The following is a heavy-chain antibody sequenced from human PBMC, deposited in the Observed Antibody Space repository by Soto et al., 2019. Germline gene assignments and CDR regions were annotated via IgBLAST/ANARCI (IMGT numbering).Heavy chain of an antibody. CDR1: GGSISSYY. CDR2: IYYSGST. J-gene: IGHJ5*02. CDR3: ARLLHDYIKTGWFDP. D-gene: IGHD4-4*01. Sequence: SETLSLTCTVSGGSISSYYWSWIRQPPGKGLEWIGYIYYSGSTNYNPSLKSRVTISVDTSKNQFSLKLSSVTAADTAVYYCARLLHDYIKTGWFDPWGQGTLVTVPS. V-gene: IGHV4-59*01.